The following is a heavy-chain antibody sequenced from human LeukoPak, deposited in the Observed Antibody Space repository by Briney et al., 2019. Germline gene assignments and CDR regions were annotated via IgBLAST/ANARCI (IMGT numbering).Heavy chain of an antibody. J-gene: IGHJ4*02. CDR3: ARDLRYYDYVWGSYRHYFDY. CDR1: GFTFSSYW. D-gene: IGHD3-16*02. V-gene: IGHV3-7*01. CDR2: IKQDGSEK. Sequence: GGSLRLSCAASGFTFSSYWMSWVRQAPGKGLEWVANIKQDGSEKYYVDSVKGRFTISRDNAKNSLYPQMNSLRAEDTAVYYCARDLRYYDYVWGSYRHYFDYWGQGTLVTVSS.